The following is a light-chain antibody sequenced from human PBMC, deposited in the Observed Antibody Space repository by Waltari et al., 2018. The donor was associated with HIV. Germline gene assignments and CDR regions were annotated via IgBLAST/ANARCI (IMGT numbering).Light chain of an antibody. CDR3: CSYAGSSTLL. CDR2: DVR. V-gene: IGLV2-23*01. CDR1: SSDVGGYNY. J-gene: IGLJ2*01. Sequence: QSALTQPASVSGSPGQSITISCTGTSSDVGGYNYVSWYQQQPGKAPKLVIYDVRELHSGVSIRCSGSKSGNTASLTISGLQAEDEADYNCCSYAGSSTLLFGGGTKVTVL.